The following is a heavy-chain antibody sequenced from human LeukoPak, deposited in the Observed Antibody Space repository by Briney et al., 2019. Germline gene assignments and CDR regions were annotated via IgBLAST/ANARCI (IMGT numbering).Heavy chain of an antibody. D-gene: IGHD4-23*01. J-gene: IGHJ4*02. CDR3: ARDYGGTNFDY. CDR1: GFTFSSYA. V-gene: IGHV3-23*01. Sequence: GGSLRLSCAASGFTFSSYAMSWVRQAPGKGLEWVSAISGSGGSTYYADSVKGRFTISRDNAKNSLYLQMNSLRAEDTAVYYCARDYGGTNFDYWGQGTLVTVSS. CDR2: ISGSGGST.